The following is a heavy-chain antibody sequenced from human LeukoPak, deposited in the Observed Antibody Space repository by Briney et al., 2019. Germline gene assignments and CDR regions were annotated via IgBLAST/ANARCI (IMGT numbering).Heavy chain of an antibody. J-gene: IGHJ4*02. CDR3: ARSWAARWELPGQFDS. CDR2: AFSRGTT. CDR1: GGSMNNYY. V-gene: IGHV4-4*07. D-gene: IGHD4-23*01. Sequence: TSETLSLTCTVSGGSMNNYYWNWIRQSPKKGLEWIGFAFSRGTTNFNPSFRSRLTMSIDTSRNQFSLRLTSMTAADTAVYFCARSWAARWELPGQFDSWGQGRLDTVYS.